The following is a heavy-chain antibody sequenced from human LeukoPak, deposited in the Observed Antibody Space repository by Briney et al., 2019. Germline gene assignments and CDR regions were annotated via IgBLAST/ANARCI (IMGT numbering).Heavy chain of an antibody. D-gene: IGHD6-19*01. J-gene: IGHJ4*02. CDR3: ATQYSSGWYDFDY. CDR1: RFTFSSYG. V-gene: IGHV3-30*02. CDR2: IRYDGSNK. Sequence: PGGSLRLSCTASRFTFSSYGMHWVRQAPDKGLEWVAFIRYDGSNKYYADSVKGRFTISRDNSKNTLYLQMNSLRAEDTAVYYCATQYSSGWYDFDYWGQGTLVTVSS.